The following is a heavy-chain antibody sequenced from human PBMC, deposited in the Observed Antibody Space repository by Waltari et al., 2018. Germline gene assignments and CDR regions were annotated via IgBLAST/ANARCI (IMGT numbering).Heavy chain of an antibody. D-gene: IGHD6-13*01. V-gene: IGHV1-2*02. CDR1: GYTFTGYY. J-gene: IGHJ5*02. CDR3: AGPFYSSSWYGYDP. CDR2: FNPNSGGT. Sequence: QVQLVQSGAEVKKPGASVKVSCKASGYTFTGYYMHWVRQAPGQGLEWVGWFNPNSGGTNNAQKFKGRVTMTRDTSISTAYMELSSLRSDDTAVYYFAGPFYSSSWYGYDPWGQGTLVTVSS.